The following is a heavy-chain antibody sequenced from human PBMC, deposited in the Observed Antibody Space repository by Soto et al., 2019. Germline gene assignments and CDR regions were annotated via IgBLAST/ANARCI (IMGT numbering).Heavy chain of an antibody. V-gene: IGHV4-31*03. D-gene: IGHD1-26*01. J-gene: IGHJ5*02. CDR3: ARGGSGANWLDP. CDR1: GGSINSGGFY. CDR2: IFPGGST. Sequence: QVELQESAPGLVKPSQTLSLTCTVSGGSINSGGFYWSWIRQLPEKGLEWIAYIFPGGSTSYNPCLMSRVSISADTSKNQLSLSLTSVTVADTAVYYFARGGSGANWLDPWGQGIRVTGSS.